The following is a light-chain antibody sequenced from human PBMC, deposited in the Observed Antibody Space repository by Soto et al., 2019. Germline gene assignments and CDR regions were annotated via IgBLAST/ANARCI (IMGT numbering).Light chain of an antibody. J-gene: IGKJ1*01. CDR1: QSVRSN. CDR2: SAS. Sequence: TQPPSTLSFAPSKRSTLSSRDSQSVRSNLAWYQQKPGQAPRLLIYSASTRATGIPARFSGSGSGTEFTLSIGCLQSEDFAIYYCQQDNICTPTFGQGTIVDTK. CDR3: QQDNICTPT. V-gene: IGKV3-15*01.